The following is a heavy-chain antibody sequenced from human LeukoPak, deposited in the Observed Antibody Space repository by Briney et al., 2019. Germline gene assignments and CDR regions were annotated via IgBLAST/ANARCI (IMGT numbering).Heavy chain of an antibody. Sequence: GGSLRLSCATSGFTFSGSAIHWVRQASGKGLEWVGRIRSKANSYATTDVASVKGRFTISRDDSKNTAYLQMNSLKTEDTAVYYCTRPSYDSSVSGVVYWGQGTLVTVSS. V-gene: IGHV3-73*01. CDR3: TRPSYDSSVSGVVY. CDR2: IRSKANSYAT. D-gene: IGHD3-22*01. J-gene: IGHJ4*02. CDR1: GFTFSGSA.